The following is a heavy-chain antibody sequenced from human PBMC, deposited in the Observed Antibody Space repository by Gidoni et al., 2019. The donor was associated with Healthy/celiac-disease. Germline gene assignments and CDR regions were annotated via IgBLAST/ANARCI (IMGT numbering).Heavy chain of an antibody. Sequence: EVQLVQSGAEVKKPGESLRISCTGSGYSFTSYWISWVRQMPGKGLEWMGRIDPSDSYTNYSPSFQGHVTISADKSISTAYLQWSSLKASDIAMYYCARHAFYGSGSLLFDYWGQGTLVTVSS. J-gene: IGHJ4*02. CDR3: ARHAFYGSGSLLFDY. D-gene: IGHD3-10*01. CDR1: GYSFTSYW. V-gene: IGHV5-10-1*01. CDR2: IDPSDSYT.